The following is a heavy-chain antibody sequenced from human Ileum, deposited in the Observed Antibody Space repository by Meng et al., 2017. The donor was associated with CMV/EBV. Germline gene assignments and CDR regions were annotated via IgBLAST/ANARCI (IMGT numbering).Heavy chain of an antibody. CDR3: ARQQLWLDY. V-gene: IGHV3-11*01. Sequence: LYCAASGFNFRDYYMSWIRQAPGKGLQWVAYISGSGHSIQYADSVKGRITVSRDNDKNSVFLQMDSLRAEDTAVYYCARQQLWLDYWGQGTLVTVSS. CDR2: ISGSGHSI. D-gene: IGHD5-18*01. J-gene: IGHJ4*02. CDR1: GFNFRDYY.